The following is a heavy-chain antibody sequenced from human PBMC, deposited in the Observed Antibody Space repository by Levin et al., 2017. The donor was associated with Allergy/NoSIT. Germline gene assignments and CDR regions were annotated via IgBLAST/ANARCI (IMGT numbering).Heavy chain of an antibody. CDR2: ISGSGGST. J-gene: IGHJ4*02. CDR3: AKDDYDILTGYWVRVFDY. D-gene: IGHD3-9*01. V-gene: IGHV3-23*01. CDR1: GFTFSSYA. Sequence: PGGSLRLSCAASGFTFSSYAMSWVRQAPGKGLEWVSAISGSGGSTYYADSVKGRFTISRDNSKNTLYLQMNSLRAEDTAVYYCAKDDYDILTGYWVRVFDYWGQGTLVTVSS.